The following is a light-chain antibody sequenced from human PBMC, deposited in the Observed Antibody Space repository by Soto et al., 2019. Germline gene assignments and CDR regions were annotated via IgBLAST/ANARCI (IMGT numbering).Light chain of an antibody. Sequence: ETVMTQSPHTLSVSPGEIATLSCRASQSVSTNLAWYQQTPGQAPRLLIYAASTRATDIPARFSGSGSGKEYTHTNNSMQSEDFAVYYCQQYDMDSSFGGGTRVEIK. V-gene: IGKV3-15*01. CDR1: QSVSTN. CDR2: AAS. CDR3: QQYDMDSS. J-gene: IGKJ4*01.